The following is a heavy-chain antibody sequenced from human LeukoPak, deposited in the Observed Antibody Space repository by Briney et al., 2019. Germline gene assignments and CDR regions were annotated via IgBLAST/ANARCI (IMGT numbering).Heavy chain of an antibody. Sequence: SETLSLTCTVSGGSISSYYWSWIRQPPGKGLEWIGYIYYSGSTNYNPSLKSRVTISVDTSKNQFSLKLSSVTAADTAVYYCARDLGGQGAIDIWGQGTMVTVSS. CDR2: IYYSGST. CDR3: ARDLGGQGAIDI. V-gene: IGHV4-59*01. J-gene: IGHJ3*02. D-gene: IGHD3-16*01. CDR1: GGSISSYY.